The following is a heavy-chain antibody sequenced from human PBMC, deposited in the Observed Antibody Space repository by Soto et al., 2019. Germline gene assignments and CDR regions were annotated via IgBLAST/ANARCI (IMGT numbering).Heavy chain of an antibody. D-gene: IGHD2-15*01. CDR2: ISNDGSTK. CDR3: ARDTSSVAPFDY. V-gene: IGHV3-30-3*01. CDR1: RFRFSTHA. J-gene: IGHJ4*02. Sequence: QPGGSLRLYWSSYRFRFSTHAMHGCRQAPGKGLEWVAVISNDGSTKLYADSVRGRFTISRDNPKKALYLEVNSLRGEDRAVYYCARDTSSVAPFDYWGQGILVTVYS.